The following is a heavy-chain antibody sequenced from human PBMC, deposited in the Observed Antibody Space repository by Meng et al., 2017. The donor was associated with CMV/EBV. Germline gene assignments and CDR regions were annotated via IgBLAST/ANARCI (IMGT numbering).Heavy chain of an antibody. Sequence: GESLKISCAASGFTLSSYSMIWVRQAPGKGLEWVSSISSSSSYIYYADSVKGRFTISRDNAKNSLYLQMNSLRAEDTAVYYCAREKDGYNPYYYGMDVWGQGTTVTVSS. D-gene: IGHD5-24*01. V-gene: IGHV3-21*01. CDR3: AREKDGYNPYYYGMDV. CDR2: ISSSSSYI. J-gene: IGHJ6*02. CDR1: GFTLSSYS.